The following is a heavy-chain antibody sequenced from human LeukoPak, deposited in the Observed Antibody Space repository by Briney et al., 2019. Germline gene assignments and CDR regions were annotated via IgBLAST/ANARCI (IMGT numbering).Heavy chain of an antibody. CDR1: GGSISEYH. Sequence: KPSETLSLTCTVSGGSISEYHWSWIRQSPGKGLEWIGYIYSSGSTNYNPSLKSRVTISVDTSKSQFSLKLSSVTAADTAVYYCARTLSSWAFDYWGQGTLVTVSS. CDR2: IYSSGST. CDR3: ARTLSSWAFDY. J-gene: IGHJ4*02. D-gene: IGHD6-13*01. V-gene: IGHV4-59*01.